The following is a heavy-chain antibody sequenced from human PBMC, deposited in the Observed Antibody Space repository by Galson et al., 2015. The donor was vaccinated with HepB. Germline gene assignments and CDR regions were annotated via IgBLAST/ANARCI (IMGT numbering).Heavy chain of an antibody. Sequence: SVKVSCKASGYTFTSYYMHWVRQAPGQGLEWMGIINPSGGSTSYAQKFQGRVTMTRDTSTSTVYMELSSLRSEDTAVYYCARVSSGDGYNPNPYYFDYWGQGTLVTVSS. CDR2: INPSGGST. CDR3: ARVSSGDGYNPNPYYFDY. CDR1: GYTFTSYY. D-gene: IGHD5-24*01. J-gene: IGHJ4*02. V-gene: IGHV1-46*03.